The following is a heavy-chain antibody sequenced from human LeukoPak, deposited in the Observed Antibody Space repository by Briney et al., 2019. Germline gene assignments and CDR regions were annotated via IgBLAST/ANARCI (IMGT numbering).Heavy chain of an antibody. CDR2: IYYSGST. V-gene: IGHV4-59*01. J-gene: IGHJ6*02. Sequence: SETLSLTCTVSGDSISRYYWSWIRQPPGKGLEWIGFIYYSGSTNYNPSLESRVTISVDTSKNQFSLKLRSVTAADTAVYYCARDPITYYYYGMDVWGQGTTVTVPS. CDR3: ARDPITYYYYGMDV. CDR1: GDSISRYY.